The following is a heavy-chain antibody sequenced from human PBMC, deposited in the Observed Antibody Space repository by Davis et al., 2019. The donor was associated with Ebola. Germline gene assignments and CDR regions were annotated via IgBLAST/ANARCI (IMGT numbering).Heavy chain of an antibody. CDR3: ARGRDFWSA. J-gene: IGHJ5*02. D-gene: IGHD3-3*01. CDR2: INHSGST. CDR1: GSSFSGYY. Sequence: MPSETLSLTCAVYGSSFSGYYWSWIRQPPGKGLEWIGEINHSGSTNYNPSLKSRVTISVDTSKNQFSLKLSSVTAADTAVYYCARGRDFWSAWGQGTLVTVSS. V-gene: IGHV4-34*01.